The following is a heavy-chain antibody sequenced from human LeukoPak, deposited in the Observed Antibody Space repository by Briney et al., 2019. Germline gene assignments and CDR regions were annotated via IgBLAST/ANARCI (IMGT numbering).Heavy chain of an antibody. V-gene: IGHV4-61*02. J-gene: IGHJ5*02. CDR2: IYTSGST. D-gene: IGHD3-16*02. CDR1: GGSISSGSYY. CDR3: ARLNNLGVVINP. Sequence: PSETLSLTCTVSGGSISSGSYYWSWIRQPAGKGLEWIGRIYTSGSTTYNPSLKSRVTISVDASKNQFSLTLSSVTAADTAVYHCARLNNLGVVINPWGQGTLVTVSS.